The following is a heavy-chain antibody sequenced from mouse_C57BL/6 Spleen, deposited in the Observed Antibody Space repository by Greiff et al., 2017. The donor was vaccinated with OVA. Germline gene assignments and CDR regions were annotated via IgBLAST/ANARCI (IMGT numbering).Heavy chain of an antibody. CDR1: GYTFTSYW. CDR2: IDPSDSET. J-gene: IGHJ1*03. Sequence: QVQLQQPGAELVRPGSSVKLSCKASGYTFTSYWMHWVKQRPIQGLEWIGNIDPSDSETHYNQKFKDKATLTVDKSSSTAYMQLSSLTSEDSAVYYYARGGYYGSSYGYFDVWGTGTTVTVSS. D-gene: IGHD1-1*01. CDR3: ARGGYYGSSYGYFDV. V-gene: IGHV1-52*01.